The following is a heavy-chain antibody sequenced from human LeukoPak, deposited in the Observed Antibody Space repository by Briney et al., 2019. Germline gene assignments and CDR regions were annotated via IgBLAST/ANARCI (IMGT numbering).Heavy chain of an antibody. V-gene: IGHV5-51*01. CDR3: ARLGAFWSGYHMAFYFDY. Sequence: GESLKISCKGSGYSFTSYWIGWVRQVPGKGLEWMGIIYPGDSDTRYSPSFQGQVTISADKSISTAYLQWSSLKASDTAMYYCARLGAFWSGYHMAFYFDYWGQGTLVTVSS. D-gene: IGHD3-3*01. CDR2: IYPGDSDT. J-gene: IGHJ4*02. CDR1: GYSFTSYW.